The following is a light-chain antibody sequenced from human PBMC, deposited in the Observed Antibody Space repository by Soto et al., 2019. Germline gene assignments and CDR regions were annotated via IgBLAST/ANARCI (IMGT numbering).Light chain of an antibody. V-gene: IGKV1-5*03. CDR3: QHWTDYSWT. J-gene: IGKJ1*01. CDR2: KTS. Sequence: DIHMTQSPSTLSASVGDRVTITCRASQSLTMWLAWYQQKPGKAPNLLIYKTSSLESGVPSRLSGSGYVTEFTVTISILQPDDFATCYGQHWTDYSWTFGQGTKVEVK. CDR1: QSLTMW.